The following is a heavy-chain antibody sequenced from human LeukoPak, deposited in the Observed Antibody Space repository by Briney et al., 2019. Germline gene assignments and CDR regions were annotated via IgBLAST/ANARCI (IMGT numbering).Heavy chain of an antibody. J-gene: IGHJ6*03. V-gene: IGHV1-2*02. D-gene: IGHD3-3*01. CDR3: ARQYYDFWSGYYYYYYMDV. CDR2: INPNSGGT. Sequence: ASVKVSCKASGYTFTGYYMHWVRQAPGQGLEWMGWINPNSGGTNYAQKFQGRVTTTRDTSISTAYMELSRLRSDDTAVYYCARQYYDFWSGYYYYYYMDVWGKGTTVTVSS. CDR1: GYTFTGYY.